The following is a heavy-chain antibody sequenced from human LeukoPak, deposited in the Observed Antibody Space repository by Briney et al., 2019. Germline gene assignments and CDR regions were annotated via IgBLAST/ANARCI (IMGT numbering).Heavy chain of an antibody. CDR1: GYTFTGYY. CDR2: IHPNSGGT. Sequence: ASVKVSCKASGYTFTGYYMHWVRRAPGQGFEWMGWIHPNSGGTNYAQKFQGRVTMTRDTSISTAYMELSRLRSDDTAVYYCARVDSTYCSGGSCYSVWFDPWGQGTLVTVSS. V-gene: IGHV1-2*02. CDR3: ARVDSTYCSGGSCYSVWFDP. J-gene: IGHJ5*02. D-gene: IGHD2-15*01.